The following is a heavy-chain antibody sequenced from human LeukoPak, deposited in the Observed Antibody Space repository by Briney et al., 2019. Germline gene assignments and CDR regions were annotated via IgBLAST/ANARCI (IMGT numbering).Heavy chain of an antibody. Sequence: ASVNVSCKASGYTFTSYGISWVRQAPGQGLEWMGWISAYNGNTNYAQKLQGRVTMTTDTSTSTAYMELRSLRSDDTAVYYCARVPYSSSWYGDDYWGQGTLVTVSS. J-gene: IGHJ4*02. CDR3: ARVPYSSSWYGDDY. D-gene: IGHD6-13*01. V-gene: IGHV1-18*01. CDR1: GYTFTSYG. CDR2: ISAYNGNT.